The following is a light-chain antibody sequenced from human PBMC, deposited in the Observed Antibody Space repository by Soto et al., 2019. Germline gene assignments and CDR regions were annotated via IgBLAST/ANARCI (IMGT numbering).Light chain of an antibody. CDR2: VNSDGSH. CDR1: SDHSNYI. Sequence: QSVLTQSPSASASLGASVKLTCTLSSDHSNYIIAWHQQPPEKGPRYLMKVNSDGSHTKGNGIPDRFSGSSSGAERYLTISRLQSEDEAVYYCQTWGTGIRVFGGGTKLTVL. CDR3: QTWGTGIRV. J-gene: IGLJ3*02. V-gene: IGLV4-69*01.